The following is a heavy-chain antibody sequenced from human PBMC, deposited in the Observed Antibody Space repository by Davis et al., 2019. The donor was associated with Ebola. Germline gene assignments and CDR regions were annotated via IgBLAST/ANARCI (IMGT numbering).Heavy chain of an antibody. CDR1: GYTFTSYD. V-gene: IGHV1-8*03. D-gene: IGHD5-12*01. Sequence: ASVKVSCKASGYTFTSYDINWVRQATGQGLEWMGWMNPNSGNTGYAQKFQGRVTITRNTSISTAYMELSSLRSEDTAVYYCARERVATDGWFDPWGQGTLVTVSS. CDR3: ARERVATDGWFDP. CDR2: MNPNSGNT. J-gene: IGHJ5*02.